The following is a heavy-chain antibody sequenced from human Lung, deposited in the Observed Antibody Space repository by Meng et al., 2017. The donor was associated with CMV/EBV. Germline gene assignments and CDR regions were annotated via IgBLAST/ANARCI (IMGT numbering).Heavy chain of an antibody. CDR1: GFLFSSYE. CDR2: ISSSGSTT. V-gene: IGHV3-48*03. D-gene: IGHD2-8*02. CDR3: VRARIAVFLRVIPSPGGRGSCFET. Sequence: LTCVASGFLFSSYEMNWVRQAPGKGLEWHSYISSSGSTTYYADSVKGRFTVSRDNPKKSLHLQMTSLRGYDTAVYYCVRARIAVFLRVIPSPGGRGSCFETWXQGAXVTVSS. J-gene: IGHJ5*02.